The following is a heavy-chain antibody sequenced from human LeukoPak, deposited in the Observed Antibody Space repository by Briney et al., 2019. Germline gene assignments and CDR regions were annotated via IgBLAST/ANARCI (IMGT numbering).Heavy chain of an antibody. D-gene: IGHD2-2*01. CDR3: VSFYETY. V-gene: IGHV3-74*01. CDR2: INSDGSWT. J-gene: IGHJ4*01. CDR1: GFTFSTYW. Sequence: PGGSLRLSCAASGFTFSTYWMHWVRQAPGKGLVWVSHINSDGSWTTYVDSVKGRFTISKDNAKNMVYLQMNNLRAEDTAVYYCVSFYETYWGRGTLVTVSS.